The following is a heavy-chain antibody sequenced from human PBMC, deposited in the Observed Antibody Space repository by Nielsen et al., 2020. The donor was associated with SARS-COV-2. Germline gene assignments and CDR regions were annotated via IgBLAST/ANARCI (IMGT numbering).Heavy chain of an antibody. Sequence: GGSLRLSCAPSGFPFRTYGMIWVRQAPGKGLEWVSVIYSGGSTYYADSVKGRFTISRDNSKNTLYLQMNSLRAEDTAVYYCARGGRGGEVELGLGRGDAFDIWGQGTMVTVSS. V-gene: IGHV3-66*01. CDR1: GFPFRTYG. CDR3: ARGGRGGEVELGLGRGDAFDI. J-gene: IGHJ3*02. CDR2: IYSGGST. D-gene: IGHD1-26*01.